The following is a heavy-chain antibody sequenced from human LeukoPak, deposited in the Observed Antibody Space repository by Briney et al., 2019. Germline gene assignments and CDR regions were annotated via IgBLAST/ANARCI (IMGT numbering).Heavy chain of an antibody. CDR2: FDPEDGET. V-gene: IGHV1-24*01. CDR1: GYTLTELS. Sequence: ASVKVSCKVSGYTLTELSMHWVRQAPGKGLEWMGGFDPEDGETIYAQKFQGRVTMTEDTSTDTAYMELSSLRSEDTAVYYCASPGAPGDGYNPRCWGQGTLVTVSS. J-gene: IGHJ4*02. CDR3: ASPGAPGDGYNPRC. D-gene: IGHD5-24*01.